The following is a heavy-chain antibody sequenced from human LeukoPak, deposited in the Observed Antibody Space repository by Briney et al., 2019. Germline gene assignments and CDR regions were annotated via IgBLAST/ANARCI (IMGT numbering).Heavy chain of an antibody. CDR1: GFTFDDYA. CDR2: ISWNSGSI. D-gene: IGHD3-10*01. J-gene: IGHJ1*01. CDR3: ASLLWFGESKSEYFQH. Sequence: GRSLRLSCAASGFTFDDYAMHWVRQAPGKGLEWVSGISWNSGSIGYADSVKGRFTISRDNAKNSLYLQMNSLRAEDTALYYCASLLWFGESKSEYFQHWGQGTLVTVSS. V-gene: IGHV3-9*01.